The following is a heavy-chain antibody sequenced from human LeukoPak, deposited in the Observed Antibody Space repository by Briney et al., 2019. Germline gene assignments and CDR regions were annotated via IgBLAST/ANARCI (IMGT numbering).Heavy chain of an antibody. CDR2: IRWNSGSI. Sequence: GRSLRLSCAASGFTFDDYAMHWVRQAPGKGLEWVSGIRWNSGSIGYADSVKGRFTISRDNAKNSLYLQMNSQRAEDTALYYCAKVPTPYYYDSSGPLFDYWGQGTLVTVSS. CDR1: GFTFDDYA. J-gene: IGHJ4*02. V-gene: IGHV3-9*01. D-gene: IGHD3-22*01. CDR3: AKVPTPYYYDSSGPLFDY.